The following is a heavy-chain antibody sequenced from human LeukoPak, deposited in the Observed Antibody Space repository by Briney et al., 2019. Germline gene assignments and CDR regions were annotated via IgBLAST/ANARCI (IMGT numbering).Heavy chain of an antibody. V-gene: IGHV4-59*08. D-gene: IGHD1-14*01. CDR1: GGSISRYY. J-gene: IGHJ3*02. Sequence: SETLSLTCSVYGGSISRYYWGWIRQPPGKGLEWIAYIYYSGSTNYNPSLKSRATMSVDTSKNHFSLKLSSVTAPDTTVYYCARQPGGTAAFDIWGQGAMLTVSS. CDR3: ARQPGGTAAFDI. CDR2: IYYSGST.